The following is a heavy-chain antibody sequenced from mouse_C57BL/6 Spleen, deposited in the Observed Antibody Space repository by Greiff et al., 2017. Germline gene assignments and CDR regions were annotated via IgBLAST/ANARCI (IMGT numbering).Heavy chain of an antibody. D-gene: IGHD1-1*01. V-gene: IGHV5-6*01. J-gene: IGHJ1*03. Sequence: EVQGVESGGDLVKPGGSLKLSCAASGFTFSSYGMSWVRQTPDKRLAWVATISSGGSYTYYPDSVKGRFTISRDNDKNTLYLQMSSLKSEDTAMYYCARHLNYYGSRDWYFDVWGTGTTVTVSS. CDR2: ISSGGSYT. CDR1: GFTFSSYG. CDR3: ARHLNYYGSRDWYFDV.